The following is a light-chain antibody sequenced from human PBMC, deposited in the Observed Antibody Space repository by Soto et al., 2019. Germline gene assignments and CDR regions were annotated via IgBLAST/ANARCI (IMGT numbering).Light chain of an antibody. J-gene: IGKJ4*01. CDR1: QTISSY. Sequence: DIQMTQSPSYLSASVGDRVTITCRASQTISSYLNWYQQKPGKAPKLLIYTASRLQSGVPSRFSGTESGTDFTLTISSLQPEDFATYYCQQSYSTPLTVGGGTKVDSK. CDR3: QQSYSTPLT. V-gene: IGKV1-39*01. CDR2: TAS.